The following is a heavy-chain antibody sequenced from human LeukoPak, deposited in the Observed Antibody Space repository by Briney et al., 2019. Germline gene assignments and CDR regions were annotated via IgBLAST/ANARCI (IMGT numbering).Heavy chain of an antibody. D-gene: IGHD3-10*01. CDR1: GFTFSSYG. CDR3: AKDPIYYYGSGSYLARHLDYYYGMDV. Sequence: GGSLRLSCAASGFTFSSYGMPWVRQAPGKGLEWVAVIPYDGSNKYYADSVKGRFTISRDNSKNTLYLHMNSLRADDTAVYYCAKDPIYYYGSGSYLARHLDYYYGMDVWGQGTTVTVSS. CDR2: IPYDGSNK. J-gene: IGHJ6*02. V-gene: IGHV3-30*18.